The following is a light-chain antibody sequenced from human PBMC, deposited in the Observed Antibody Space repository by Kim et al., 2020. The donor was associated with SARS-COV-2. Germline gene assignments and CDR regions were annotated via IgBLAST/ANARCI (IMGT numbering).Light chain of an antibody. CDR1: SLRSYY. CDR2: GKN. J-gene: IGLJ2*01. V-gene: IGLV3-19*01. Sequence: SSELTQDPAVSVALGQTVRITCQGDSLRSYYASWYQQKQGQAPVLVIYGKNNRPSGIPDRFSGSSSGNTASLTITGAQAEDEADYYCNSRDSSGNPHVVF. CDR3: NSRDSSGNPHVV.